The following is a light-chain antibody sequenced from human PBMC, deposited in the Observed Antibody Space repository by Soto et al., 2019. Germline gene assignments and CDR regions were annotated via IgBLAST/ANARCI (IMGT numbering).Light chain of an antibody. V-gene: IGKV3-11*01. CDR3: QQRSNWPLT. CDR2: DAS. CDR1: QSVSSY. J-gene: IGKJ4*01. Sequence: EIGLTQSPATLSLSTGERATLSFRASQSVSSYLAWYQQKPGQAPRLLIYDASNRATGIPARFSGSGSGTDFTLTISSLEPEDFAVYYCQQRSNWPLTFGGRTKV.